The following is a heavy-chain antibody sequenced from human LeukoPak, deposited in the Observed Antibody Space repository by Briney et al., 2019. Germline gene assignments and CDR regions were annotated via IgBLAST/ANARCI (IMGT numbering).Heavy chain of an antibody. CDR2: ISSSGSTI. Sequence: PGGSLRLSCAASGFTFSSYEMNWVRQAPGKGLEWVSYISSSGSTIYYADSVKGRFTISRDNAKNSLYLQMNSLRAEDTAVYYCATGIQGGDCYDYCGQGNLVAVSS. CDR1: GFTFSSYE. V-gene: IGHV3-48*03. J-gene: IGHJ4*02. D-gene: IGHD5-18*01. CDR3: ATGIQGGDCYDY.